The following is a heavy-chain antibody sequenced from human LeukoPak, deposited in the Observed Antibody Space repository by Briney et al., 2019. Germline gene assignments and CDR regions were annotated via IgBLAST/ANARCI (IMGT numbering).Heavy chain of an antibody. CDR3: ARNDPGNFGMDV. CDR1: GFTFSSYG. J-gene: IGHJ6*02. V-gene: IGHV3-33*01. Sequence: PGGSLRLSWAASGFTFSSYGMHWVRQAPGKGLEWVATIWYDGSIQYYAESVRGRFTISRESSKNTLYLQMNSLRAEDTAVFYCARNDPGNFGMDVWGQGTTVIVSS. D-gene: IGHD1-7*01. CDR2: IWYDGSIQ.